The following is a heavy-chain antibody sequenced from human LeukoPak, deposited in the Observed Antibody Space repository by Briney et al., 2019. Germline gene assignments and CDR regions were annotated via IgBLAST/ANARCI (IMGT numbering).Heavy chain of an antibody. V-gene: IGHV3-11*01. Sequence: GGSLRLSCAASGFTFSDYYMSWIRQAPGKGLEWVSYISGSGSTIYYADSVKGRFTISRDNAKNSLYLQMNSLRAEDTAVYYCARFPENWVYYYYGMDVWGQGTTVIVSS. J-gene: IGHJ6*02. D-gene: IGHD7-27*01. CDR2: ISGSGSTI. CDR1: GFTFSDYY. CDR3: ARFPENWVYYYYGMDV.